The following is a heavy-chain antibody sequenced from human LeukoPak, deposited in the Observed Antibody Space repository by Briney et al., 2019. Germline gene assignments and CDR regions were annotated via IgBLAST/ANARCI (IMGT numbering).Heavy chain of an antibody. V-gene: IGHV3-53*01. D-gene: IGHD7-27*01. J-gene: IGHJ2*01. CDR3: AKDSQRWGSGRYWYFDL. CDR2: IYSGGST. CDR1: GFTVSSNY. Sequence: QPGGSLRLSCAASGFTVSSNYMSWVRQAPGKGLEWVSVIYSGGSTYYADSVKGRFTISRDNSKNTLYLQMNSLRAEDTAVYYCAKDSQRWGSGRYWYFDLWGRGTLVTVSS.